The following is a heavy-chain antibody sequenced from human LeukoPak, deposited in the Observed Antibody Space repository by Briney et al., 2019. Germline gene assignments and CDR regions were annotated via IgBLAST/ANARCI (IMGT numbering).Heavy chain of an antibody. D-gene: IGHD2-15*01. V-gene: IGHV3-23*01. J-gene: IGHJ4*02. CDR3: AKGRTRCSGGSCYGGQFDY. Sequence: PGGSLRLSCAASGFTFSSYAMSWVRQAPGKGLEWVSAISGSGGSTYYADSVKGRFTISRDNSKNTLCLQMNSLRAEDTAVYYCAKGRTRCSGGSCYGGQFDYWGQGTLVTVSS. CDR1: GFTFSSYA. CDR2: ISGSGGST.